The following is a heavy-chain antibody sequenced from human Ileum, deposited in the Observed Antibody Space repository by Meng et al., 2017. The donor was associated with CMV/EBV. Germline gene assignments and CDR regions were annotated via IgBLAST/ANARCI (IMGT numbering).Heavy chain of an antibody. J-gene: IGHJ4*02. D-gene: IGHD2-15*01. CDR3: ARAPPPYCSGGSCYPDY. CDR2: ISSSSSYI. Sequence: FTFSTYSMTWVRQAPGKGLEWVSSISSSSSYIFYADSVKGRFTISRDNAKNSLYLQMNSLRTEDTAVYYCARAPPPYCSGGSCYPDYWGQGTLVTVSS. V-gene: IGHV3-21*01. CDR1: FTFSTYS.